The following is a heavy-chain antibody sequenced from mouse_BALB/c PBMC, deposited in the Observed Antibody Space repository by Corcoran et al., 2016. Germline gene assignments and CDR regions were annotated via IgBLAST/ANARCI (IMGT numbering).Heavy chain of an antibody. V-gene: IGHV14-3*02. CDR1: GFNIKDTY. CDR2: IDPANGNT. CDR3: ARWDWYFDV. Sequence: EVQRQQSGAELVKPGASVKLSCTASGFNIKDTYMHWVKQRPEQGMEGIGRIDPANGNTKYDPKFQGKATITADTSSNTAYLQLSSLTSEDTAVYYCARWDWYFDVWGAGTTVTVSS. J-gene: IGHJ1*01.